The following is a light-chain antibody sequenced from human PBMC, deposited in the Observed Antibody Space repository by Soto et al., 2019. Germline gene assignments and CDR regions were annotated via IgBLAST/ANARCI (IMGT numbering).Light chain of an antibody. Sequence: QAVVTQEPSLPVSPGGPVTLPCALTTGAVTSDYYPNWFQRKPGQALRTLIYRTSNKHSWTPARFSGSLLGGKAALTLSGVQPEDEADYYCVLLYGGAWVFGGGTKVTVL. J-gene: IGLJ3*02. CDR3: VLLYGGAWV. CDR2: RTS. V-gene: IGLV7-43*01. CDR1: TGAVTSDYY.